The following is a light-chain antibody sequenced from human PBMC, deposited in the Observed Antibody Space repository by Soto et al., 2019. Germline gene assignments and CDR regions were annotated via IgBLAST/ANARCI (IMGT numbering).Light chain of an antibody. CDR3: QQYGSSPYT. CDR1: QGVSSSD. V-gene: IGKV3-20*01. CDR2: STS. Sequence: VLTQSPGTLTLSPGERATLSCRASQGVSSSDLARYQHKPGQAPRRLIYSTSSRAPGIPDRFSGSGSGTDFTLSTSRLEPEDFAVYYCQQYGSSPYTFGQGTKLEIK. J-gene: IGKJ2*01.